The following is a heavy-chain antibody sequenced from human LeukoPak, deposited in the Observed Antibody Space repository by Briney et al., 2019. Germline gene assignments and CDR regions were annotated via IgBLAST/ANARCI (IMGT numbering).Heavy chain of an antibody. Sequence: PGGSLRLSCATSGFTFSSYGMHWVRQAPGKGLEWVAFLRYDASNKYSADSVRGRFTISRDNSKNTLYLQMNNLRAEDTAVYFCAKARFNFASGAYSPFDNWGQGTLVTVFS. CDR1: GFTFSSYG. D-gene: IGHD3-10*01. CDR3: AKARFNFASGAYSPFDN. J-gene: IGHJ4*02. CDR2: LRYDASNK. V-gene: IGHV3-30*02.